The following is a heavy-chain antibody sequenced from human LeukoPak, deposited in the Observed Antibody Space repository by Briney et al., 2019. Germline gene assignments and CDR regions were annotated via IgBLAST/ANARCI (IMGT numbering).Heavy chain of an antibody. CDR1: GGTFSSYA. CDR3: ARRGTSDWYVLDF. D-gene: IGHD6-19*01. J-gene: IGHJ4*02. CDR2: IIPIFGTA. Sequence: SVKVSCKASGGTFSSYAISWVRQAPGQGLEWMGGIIPIFGTANYAQKFQGRVTITADESTSTAYMELSSLRSEDTAVYYCARRGTSDWYVLDFWGQGTLVTVSS. V-gene: IGHV1-69*13.